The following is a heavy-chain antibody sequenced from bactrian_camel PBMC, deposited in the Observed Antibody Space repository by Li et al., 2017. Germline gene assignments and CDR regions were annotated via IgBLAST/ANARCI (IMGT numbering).Heavy chain of an antibody. CDR3: VKPNPDAWGGFDH. D-gene: IGHD1*01. Sequence: HVQLVESGGDEVQPGGSLRLSCAASGFTFSNSYMTWVRQAPGKEREGVAAIDSYGRTTYADSVKGRFTLSKDNAKNTLYLQMNSLKPGDTAVYYCVKPNPDAWGGFDHWGQGTQVTVS. CDR2: IDSYGRT. CDR1: GFTFSNSY. J-gene: IGHJ4*01. V-gene: IGHV3S26*01.